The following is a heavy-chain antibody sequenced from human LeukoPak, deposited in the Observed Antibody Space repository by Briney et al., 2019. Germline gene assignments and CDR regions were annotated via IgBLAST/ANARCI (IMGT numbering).Heavy chain of an antibody. Sequence: GGSLRLSCAASGFTFSSYSMNWVRQAPGKGLEWVSSISSSSSYIYYADSVKGRFTISRDNANNSLYLQMNSLRAEDTAVYYCAKGTTREVYRNWFDPWGQGTLVTVSS. V-gene: IGHV3-21*01. J-gene: IGHJ5*02. CDR1: GFTFSSYS. CDR2: ISSSSSYI. CDR3: AKGTTREVYRNWFDP. D-gene: IGHD4-23*01.